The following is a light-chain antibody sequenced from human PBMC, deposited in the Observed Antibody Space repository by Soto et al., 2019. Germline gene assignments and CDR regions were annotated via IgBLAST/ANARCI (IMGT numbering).Light chain of an antibody. J-gene: IGKJ4*01. CDR1: QDINNW. V-gene: IGKV1D-12*01. CDR2: TTS. Sequence: DIQVTQSPSSVSASVGDRVTITCRTSQDINNWLAWYQQKPGKAPKLLIYTTSNLQSGVPSRFSGSGSGTDFTLTISSLQPEDFATYYCQQANSFPLTFGGGTKVEIK. CDR3: QQANSFPLT.